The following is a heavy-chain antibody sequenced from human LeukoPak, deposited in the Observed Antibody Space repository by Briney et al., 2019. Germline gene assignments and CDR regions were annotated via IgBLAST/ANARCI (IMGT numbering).Heavy chain of an antibody. Sequence: PGGSLRLSCAASGFTFSSYGIHWVRLAPGRGLEWVAVISDDGTRKYYADSVQGRFTISIDNAKNSLYLQMNSLRAEDTALYYCAKDMLDYYEKGDAFDIWGQGTMVTVSS. J-gene: IGHJ3*02. V-gene: IGHV3-30*18. CDR1: GFTFSSYG. CDR3: AKDMLDYYEKGDAFDI. CDR2: ISDDGTRK. D-gene: IGHD3-22*01.